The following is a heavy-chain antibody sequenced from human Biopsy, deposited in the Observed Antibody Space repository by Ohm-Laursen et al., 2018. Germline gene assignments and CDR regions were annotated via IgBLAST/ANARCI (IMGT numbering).Heavy chain of an antibody. V-gene: IGHV4-31*01. J-gene: IGHJ2*01. CDR3: ARRPYGGTRYWYFDL. CDR2: IYYSGTT. D-gene: IGHD4-23*01. CDR1: GGSVSSGGFY. Sequence: TLSLTCTVSGGSVSSGGFYWSWIRQYPGKGLEWIGYIYYSGTTYYNPSLKSLVTISVDTSKNQFSLKLNSVTAADTAVYYCARRPYGGTRYWYFDLWGRGTLVTVSS.